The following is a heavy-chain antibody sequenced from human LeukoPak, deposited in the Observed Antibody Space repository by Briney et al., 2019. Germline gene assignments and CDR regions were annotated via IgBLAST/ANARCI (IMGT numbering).Heavy chain of an antibody. CDR1: GFTFSSSA. D-gene: IGHD3-3*01. CDR2: ISNNGGYT. Sequence: GGSLRLSCAASGFTFSSSAMSWVRQAPGKGLEWVSAISNNGGYTYYADSVQGRFTISRDNAKNSLYLQMNSLKLEDTALYYCVKDRDFWSGLDVWGQGPMVTVS. V-gene: IGHV3-23*01. CDR3: VKDRDFWSGLDV. J-gene: IGHJ6*02.